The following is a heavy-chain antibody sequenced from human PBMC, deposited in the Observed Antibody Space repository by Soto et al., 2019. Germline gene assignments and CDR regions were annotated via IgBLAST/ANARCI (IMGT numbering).Heavy chain of an antibody. CDR1: GFTPRSYW. CDR2: IKTDASEK. CDR3: ARDSGYGSGSSVNHYLDC. J-gene: IGHJ4*01. V-gene: IGHV3-7*01. Sequence: PGGSLRLSCAASGFTPRSYWMSWVPQAPGRGREGLATIKTDASEKKYVDSVKGRFTVSRGNAKNSLYLKMHSLRAENTAVSSCARDSGYGSGSSVNHYLDCWGRGTLVTVSS. D-gene: IGHD3-10*01.